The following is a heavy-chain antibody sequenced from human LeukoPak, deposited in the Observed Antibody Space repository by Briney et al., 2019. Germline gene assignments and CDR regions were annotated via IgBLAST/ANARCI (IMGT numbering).Heavy chain of an antibody. D-gene: IGHD5-12*01. J-gene: IGHJ4*02. Sequence: GGSLRLSCAASGFSITDSFMAWVRQAPGKGLQWVSHMSRGGGTEDAASVKGRFTVSRDTAKNIFYLQMSSLRAEDTAMYFCARGRAETTIFVYWGQGALVTVSS. CDR1: GFSITDSF. CDR3: ARGRAETTIFVY. CDR2: MSRGGGT. V-gene: IGHV3-53*01.